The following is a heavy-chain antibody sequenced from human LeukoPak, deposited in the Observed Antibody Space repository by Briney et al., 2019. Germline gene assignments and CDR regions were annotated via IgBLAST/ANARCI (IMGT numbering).Heavy chain of an antibody. Sequence: SETLSLTCAVYGGSFSGYYWSWIRQPPGKGLEWIGEINHSGSTNYNPSLKSRVTISVDTSKNQFSLKLSSVTAADTAVYYCASLARYQLHDYWGQGTLVTVSS. D-gene: IGHD2-2*01. CDR3: ASLARYQLHDY. CDR2: INHSGST. CDR1: GGSFSGYY. J-gene: IGHJ4*02. V-gene: IGHV4-34*01.